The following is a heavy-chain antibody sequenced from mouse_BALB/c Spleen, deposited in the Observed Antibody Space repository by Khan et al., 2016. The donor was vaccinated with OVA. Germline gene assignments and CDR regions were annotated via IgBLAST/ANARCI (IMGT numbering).Heavy chain of an antibody. CDR2: ISYSGST. CDR3: ARTARIKY. Sequence: VQLKQSGPGLVKPSQSLSLTCTVTGYSITTCYVWNWIRQFPGNKLEWMAFISYSGSTNSNPSLKSRISITRDTSKNQFYLQLNSVTSEDTATYYCARTARIKYWGQGTTLTVSS. V-gene: IGHV3-2*02. CDR1: GYSITTCYV. J-gene: IGHJ2*01. D-gene: IGHD1-2*01.